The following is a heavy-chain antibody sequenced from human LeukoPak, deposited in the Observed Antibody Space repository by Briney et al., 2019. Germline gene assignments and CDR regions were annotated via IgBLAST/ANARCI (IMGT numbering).Heavy chain of an antibody. Sequence: ASVKVSCKASGYTFTTHDINWVRQATGQGLEWLGWMSPNSGDTGYAQKFQGRVTMTSNSSISTAYMELSSLRSEDTAIYYCVRTPPNWGFDYWGQGTLVTVSS. CDR1: GYTFTTHD. CDR2: MSPNSGDT. V-gene: IGHV1-8*01. CDR3: VRTPPNWGFDY. J-gene: IGHJ4*02. D-gene: IGHD7-27*01.